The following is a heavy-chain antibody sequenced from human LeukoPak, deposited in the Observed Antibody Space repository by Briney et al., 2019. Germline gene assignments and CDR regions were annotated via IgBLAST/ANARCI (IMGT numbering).Heavy chain of an antibody. V-gene: IGHV4-38-2*02. J-gene: IGHJ4*02. CDR1: GYSISSGYY. D-gene: IGHD4-11*01. Sequence: SETLSLTCTVSGYSISSGYYWGWIRQPPGKGLEWIGSIYHSGTTYYNPSLKRRDTILVDKSKKQFSLKMTSVTAADTAVYYCARGPNYSFGFWGQGALVTVSS. CDR2: IYHSGTT. CDR3: ARGPNYSFGF.